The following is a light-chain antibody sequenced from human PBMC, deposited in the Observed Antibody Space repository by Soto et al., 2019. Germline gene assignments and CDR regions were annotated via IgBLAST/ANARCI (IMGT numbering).Light chain of an antibody. CDR1: QSISSY. CDR2: AAS. J-gene: IGKJ1*01. Sequence: DIQMTQSPSSLSASVGDRVTITCRASQSISSYLNWYQQKPGKAPKLLIYAASSLQSGVPSRFSGSGSGTDFTLTISSLQPEDFATYYCQQIYSTPPTFCQGTSVDIK. CDR3: QQIYSTPPT. V-gene: IGKV1-39*01.